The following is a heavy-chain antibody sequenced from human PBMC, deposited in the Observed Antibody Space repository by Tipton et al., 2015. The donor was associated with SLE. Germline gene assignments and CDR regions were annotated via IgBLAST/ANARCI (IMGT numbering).Heavy chain of an antibody. CDR3: ARQYIEGGSYQFDY. Sequence: WVRQAPGKGLEWIGSIYFNGNTYHNPSLKGRVTMSVDTSRNHFSVKMSSVTAADTAVYYCARQYIEGGSYQFDYWGQGALVTVAS. J-gene: IGHJ4*02. V-gene: IGHV4-39*01. D-gene: IGHD1-26*01. CDR2: IYFNGNT.